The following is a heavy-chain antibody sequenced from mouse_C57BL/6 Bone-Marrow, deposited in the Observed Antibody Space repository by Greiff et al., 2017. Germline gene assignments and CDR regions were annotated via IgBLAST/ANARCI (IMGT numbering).Heavy chain of an antibody. CDR1: GYTFTSYW. CDR3: APYYYGSSSYFDV. V-gene: IGHV1-55*01. D-gene: IGHD1-1*01. Sequence: VQLQQPGAELVKPGASVKMSCKASGYTFTSYWITWVKQRPGQGLEWIGDIYPGSGSTNYNEKFKSKATLTVDTSSSTAYMQLSSLTSEDSAVYYCAPYYYGSSSYFDVWGTGTTVTVSS. J-gene: IGHJ1*03. CDR2: IYPGSGST.